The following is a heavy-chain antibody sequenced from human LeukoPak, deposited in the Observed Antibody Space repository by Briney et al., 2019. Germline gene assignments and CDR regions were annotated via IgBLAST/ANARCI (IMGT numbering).Heavy chain of an antibody. J-gene: IGHJ4*02. CDR3: ATYRQVLLPFES. V-gene: IGHV1-2*02. Sequence: ASVKVSCKASGYTFTGYYMHWVRQAPGQGLEWMGWINPNSGGTNYAQKFQGRVTMTRGTSISTAYMELSRLRSDDTAVYYCATYRQVLLPFESWGQGTLVTVSS. CDR1: GYTFTGYY. D-gene: IGHD2-8*02. CDR2: INPNSGGT.